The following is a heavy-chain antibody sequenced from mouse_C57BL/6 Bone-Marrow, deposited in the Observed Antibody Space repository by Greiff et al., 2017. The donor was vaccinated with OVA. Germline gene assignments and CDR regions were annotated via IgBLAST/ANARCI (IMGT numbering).Heavy chain of an antibody. J-gene: IGHJ1*03. CDR1: GYTFTSYW. Sequence: QVQLQQPGAELVRPGSSVKLSCKASGYTFTSYWMDWVKQRPGQGLEWIGNIYPSDSETHYNQKFKDKATLTVDKSSSTAYMQLSSLTSEDSAVYYCARRGGWLRRYWYFDVWGTGTTVTVSS. D-gene: IGHD2-2*01. CDR3: ARRGGWLRRYWYFDV. V-gene: IGHV1-61*01. CDR2: IYPSDSET.